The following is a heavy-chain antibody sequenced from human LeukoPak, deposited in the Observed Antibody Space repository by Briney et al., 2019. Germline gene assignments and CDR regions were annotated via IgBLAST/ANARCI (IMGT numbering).Heavy chain of an antibody. CDR1: GGTFSSYA. Sequence: SVRVSCKASGGTFSSYAISWVRQAPGQGLEWMGGIIPIFGTANYAQKFQGRVTITADESTSTAYMELSSLRSEDTAVYYCARDEGPRYSSSWYVYFQHWGQGTLVTVSS. V-gene: IGHV1-69*01. CDR2: IIPIFGTA. D-gene: IGHD6-13*01. CDR3: ARDEGPRYSSSWYVYFQH. J-gene: IGHJ1*01.